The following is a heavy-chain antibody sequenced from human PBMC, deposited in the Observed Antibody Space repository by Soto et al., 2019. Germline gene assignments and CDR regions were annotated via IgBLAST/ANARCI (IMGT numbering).Heavy chain of an antibody. CDR3: ANAHYIVLAGNSFDY. Sequence: SVTLSFTCTDSDASLRRGSFLGWIRWPPGGGAEWVASIYHGGTCFYNSSRKSRLTVLVDKSTNQHYLKLRSVTAADTAVHCCANAHYIVLAGNSFDYWGHGTLVTVSS. V-gene: IGHV4-38-2*02. CDR1: DASLRRGSF. J-gene: IGHJ4*01. D-gene: IGHD6-19*01. CDR2: IYHGGTC.